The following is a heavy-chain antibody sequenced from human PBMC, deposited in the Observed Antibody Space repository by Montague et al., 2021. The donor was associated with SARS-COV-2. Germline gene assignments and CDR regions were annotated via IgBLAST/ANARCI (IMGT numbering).Heavy chain of an antibody. D-gene: IGHD2-15*01. CDR3: ARHYSATLPAVY. V-gene: IGHV4-34*01. Sequence: SETLSLTCAVYGGSFSGYYWSWIRQPPGKGLEWIGQIHHTGSTIYKPSLKSRVTMSVDTSKNQLSLKVNSVTAADTAVYYCARHYSATLPAVYWGQGTLVTVSS. J-gene: IGHJ4*02. CDR1: GGSFSGYY. CDR2: IHHTGST.